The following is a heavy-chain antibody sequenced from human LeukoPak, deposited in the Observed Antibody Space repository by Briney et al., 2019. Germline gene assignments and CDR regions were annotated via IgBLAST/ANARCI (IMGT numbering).Heavy chain of an antibody. D-gene: IGHD1-26*01. CDR3: ATVPVGATTRDY. J-gene: IGHJ4*02. Sequence: ASVKVSCKVSGYTLTELSMHWVRQAPGKGLEWMGGFDPEDGETIYAQKFQGRVTMTEDTSTDTAYMELSSLRSEDTAVYYCATVPVGATTRDYWGQGTLVTVSS. CDR2: FDPEDGET. V-gene: IGHV1-24*01. CDR1: GYTLTELS.